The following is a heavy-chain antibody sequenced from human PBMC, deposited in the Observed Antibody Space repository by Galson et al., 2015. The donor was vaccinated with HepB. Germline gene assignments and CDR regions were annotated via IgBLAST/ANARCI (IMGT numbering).Heavy chain of an antibody. Sequence: SLRLSCAASGFTFSSYAMHRVRQAPGKGLEWVAVISYDGSNKYYADSVKGRFTISRDNSKNTLYLQMNSLRAEDTAVYYCARVWQDYDSSGSDAFDIWGQGTMVTVSS. CDR2: ISYDGSNK. CDR1: GFTFSSYA. D-gene: IGHD3-22*01. CDR3: ARVWQDYDSSGSDAFDI. J-gene: IGHJ3*02. V-gene: IGHV3-30*04.